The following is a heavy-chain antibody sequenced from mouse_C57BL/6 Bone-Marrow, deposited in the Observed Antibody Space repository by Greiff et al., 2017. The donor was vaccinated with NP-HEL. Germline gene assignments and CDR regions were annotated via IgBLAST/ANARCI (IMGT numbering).Heavy chain of an antibody. CDR2: ISNGGGST. J-gene: IGHJ1*03. V-gene: IGHV5-12*01. Sequence: EVMLVESGGGLVQPGGSLKLSCAASGFTFSDYYMYWVRQTPEKRLEWVAYISNGGGSTYYPDTVKGRFTISRDNAKNTLYLQMSRLKSEDTAMYYCAMDWYFDVWGTGTTVTVSS. CDR1: GFTFSDYY. CDR3: AMDWYFDV.